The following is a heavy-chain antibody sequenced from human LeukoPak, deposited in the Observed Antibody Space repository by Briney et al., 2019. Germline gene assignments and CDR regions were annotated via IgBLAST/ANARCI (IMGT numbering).Heavy chain of an antibody. CDR2: INPNSGDT. CDR3: ARANFLYCSSTTCLFDY. V-gene: IGHV1-2*02. Sequence: ASVKVSCKASGYTFTDCYLHWVRQAPGQGFEWMGWINPNSGDTNYAQKFQGRVTMTRDTSISTAHMEMSRLRSDDTAVYYCARANFLYCSSTTCLFDYWGQGTLVTVSS. D-gene: IGHD2-2*01. CDR1: GYTFTDCY. J-gene: IGHJ4*02.